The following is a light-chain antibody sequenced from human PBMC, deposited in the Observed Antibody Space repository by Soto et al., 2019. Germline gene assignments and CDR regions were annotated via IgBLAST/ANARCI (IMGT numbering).Light chain of an antibody. V-gene: IGKV3-11*01. CDR3: QHRSNWPLT. Sequence: EIVMTQSPATLSVSPGERATLPCRASQSVSSYLAWYQQKPGQAPRLLIYDASNRATGIPARFSGSGSGTDFTLTISSLEAEDFAVYYCQHRSNWPLTFGGGTKVDIK. CDR1: QSVSSY. J-gene: IGKJ4*01. CDR2: DAS.